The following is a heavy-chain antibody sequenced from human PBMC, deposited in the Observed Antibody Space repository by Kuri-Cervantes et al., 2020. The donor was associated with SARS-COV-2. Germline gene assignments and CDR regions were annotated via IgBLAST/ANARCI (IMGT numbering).Heavy chain of an antibody. CDR3: ARAGDITMIVEYYFDY. J-gene: IGHJ4*02. V-gene: IGHV3-21*01. CDR2: ISSSSSYI. CDR1: GFTFSSYS. Sequence: ETLSLTCAASGFTFSSYSMNWVRQAPGKGLEWVSSISSSSSYIYYADSVKGRFTISRDNAKNSLYLQMNSLRAGDTAVYYCARAGDITMIVEYYFDYWGQGTLVTVSS. D-gene: IGHD3-22*01.